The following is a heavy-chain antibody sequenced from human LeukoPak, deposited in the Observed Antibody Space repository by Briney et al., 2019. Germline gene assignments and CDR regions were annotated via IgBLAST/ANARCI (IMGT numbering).Heavy chain of an antibody. CDR1: GYTFTGYY. CDR2: INPNSGGT. V-gene: IGHV1-2*06. CDR3: ARGSSWYDYYYYMDV. Sequence: ASVKVSCKASGYTFTGYYMHWVRQAPGQGLEWRGRINPNSGGTNYAQKFQGRVTMTRDTSISTAYMELSRLRSDDTAVYYCARGSSWYDYYYYMDVWGKGTTVTVSS. J-gene: IGHJ6*03. D-gene: IGHD6-13*01.